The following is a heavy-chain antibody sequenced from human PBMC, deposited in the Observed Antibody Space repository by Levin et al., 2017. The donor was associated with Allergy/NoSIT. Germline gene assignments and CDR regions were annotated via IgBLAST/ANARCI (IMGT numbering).Heavy chain of an antibody. Sequence: GGSLRLSCAASGFTFSSYEMNWVRRAPGKGLEWVSYISSTGSTIHSADSVKGRFTIPRDNAKNSLYLHMNSLRAEDTAVYYCARQLGNFWSGYNYFDYWGQGTLVTVSS. CDR3: ARQLGNFWSGYNYFDY. J-gene: IGHJ4*02. CDR1: GFTFSSYE. V-gene: IGHV3-48*03. D-gene: IGHD3-3*01. CDR2: ISSTGSTI.